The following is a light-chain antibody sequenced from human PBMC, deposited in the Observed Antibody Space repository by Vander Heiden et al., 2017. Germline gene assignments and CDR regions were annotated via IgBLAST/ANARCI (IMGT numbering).Light chain of an antibody. CDR3: QKYYSTPF. V-gene: IGKV4-1*01. J-gene: IGKJ3*01. CDR2: WAS. Sequence: DIVMTQSPDSLAVSLGERATINCQSSQSVLYSSNNKNYLAWYQQKPGQPPKLLIYWASTRESGVPDRFSGSGSGTDFTLTISSLQAEDVAVYYCQKYYSTPFFGPGTKVDIK. CDR1: QSVLYSSNNKNY.